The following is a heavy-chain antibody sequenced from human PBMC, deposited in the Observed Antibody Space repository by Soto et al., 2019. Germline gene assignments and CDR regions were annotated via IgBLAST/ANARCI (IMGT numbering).Heavy chain of an antibody. J-gene: IGHJ3*02. CDR2: VTGSGGST. CDR1: GFTFSSYA. CDR3: AKAAAAGLDAFDI. D-gene: IGHD6-13*01. Sequence: EVQLLESGGGLVQPGGSLRLSCAASGFTFSSYAMAWVRQAPGKGLQWVSAVTGSGGSTYYADSVKGRFTISRDNSKNTLYLQINSLRAEDTAVYYCAKAAAAGLDAFDIWGQGTMVTVSS. V-gene: IGHV3-23*01.